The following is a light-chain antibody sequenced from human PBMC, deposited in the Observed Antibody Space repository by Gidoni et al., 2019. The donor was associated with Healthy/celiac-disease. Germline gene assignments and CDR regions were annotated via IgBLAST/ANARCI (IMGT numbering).Light chain of an antibody. Sequence: EIVLTQSPGTLSLSPGERATLSCRASQSVSSYLAWYQQKPGQAHRLLIYAESNRATGIPDRFSGSGSGTDFTLTISRLEPEDFAVYYCQQYLSFWTFGQGTKVEIK. J-gene: IGKJ1*01. V-gene: IGKV3-20*01. CDR1: QSVSSY. CDR2: AES. CDR3: QQYLSFWT.